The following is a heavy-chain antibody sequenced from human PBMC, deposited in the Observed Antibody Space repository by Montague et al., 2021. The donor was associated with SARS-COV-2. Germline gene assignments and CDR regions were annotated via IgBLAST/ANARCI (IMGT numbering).Heavy chain of an antibody. CDR3: ARDATMVSHSYFDY. V-gene: IGHV4-4*02. J-gene: IGHJ4*02. CDR1: GGSISSSNW. CDR2: IYYSGST. Sequence: SETLSLTCAVSGGSISSSNWWSWVSQHPGKGLEWIGEIYYSGSTDYNPSLKSRVTISVDKSKNQFSLKLSSVTAADTAVYYCARDATMVSHSYFDYWGQGTLVTVSS. D-gene: IGHD4/OR15-4a*01.